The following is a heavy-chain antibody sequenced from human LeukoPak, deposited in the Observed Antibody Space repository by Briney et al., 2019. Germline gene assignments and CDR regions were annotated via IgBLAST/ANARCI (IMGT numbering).Heavy chain of an antibody. CDR1: GFTFSSYW. V-gene: IGHV3-74*01. D-gene: IGHD1-26*01. Sequence: GGSLRLSCAASGFTFSSYWMHWVRQAPGKWLVWVSRINSDGSSTSYADSVKGRFTISRDNAKNTLYLQMNSLRAEDTAVYYCARVGVRPLWGQGTLVTVSS. CDR2: INSDGSST. CDR3: ARVGVRPL. J-gene: IGHJ4*02.